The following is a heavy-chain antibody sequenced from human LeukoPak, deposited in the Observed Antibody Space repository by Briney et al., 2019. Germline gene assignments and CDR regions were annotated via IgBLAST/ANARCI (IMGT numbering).Heavy chain of an antibody. D-gene: IGHD6-19*01. CDR1: GYTFTASY. V-gene: IGHV1-2*02. J-gene: IGHJ4*02. Sequence: ASVKVSCKASGYTFTASYMHWVRQAPGQGPEWMGWINPNSGGTRSAQKFQGRVTMTRDTSITTAYMELSRLTSDDTAVYYCARQRPQWLVRGDLDYWGQGTLVTVSS. CDR3: ARQRPQWLVRGDLDY. CDR2: INPNSGGT.